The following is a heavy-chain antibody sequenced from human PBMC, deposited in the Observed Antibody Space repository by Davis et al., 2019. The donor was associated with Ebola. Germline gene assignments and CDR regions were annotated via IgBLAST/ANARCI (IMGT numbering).Heavy chain of an antibody. CDR1: GGSFKDYY. V-gene: IGHV4-34*01. D-gene: IGHD5-18*01. Sequence: MPSETLSLTCAVYGGSFKDYYWTWIRQPPGKGLEWIGEVSHDGATKYTPSLKSRVTISVDTSKNQFSLKLSSVTAADTAVYYCARWIQLSRYGMDVWGQGTTVTVSS. CDR2: VSHDGAT. CDR3: ARWIQLSRYGMDV. J-gene: IGHJ6*02.